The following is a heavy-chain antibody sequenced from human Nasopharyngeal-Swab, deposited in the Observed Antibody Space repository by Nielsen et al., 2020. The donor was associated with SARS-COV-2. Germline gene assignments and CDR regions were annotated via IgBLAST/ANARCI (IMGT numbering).Heavy chain of an antibody. CDR3: ARDSIALFDY. Sequence: GASLKISCAASGFTFSSYWMSWVRQAPGKGLEWVANIKQDGSEKYYVDSVKGRFTISRDNAKNSLYLQMNSLRAEDTAVYYCARDSIALFDYWGQGTLVTVSS. CDR1: GFTFSSYW. D-gene: IGHD3-3*02. J-gene: IGHJ4*02. V-gene: IGHV3-7*01. CDR2: IKQDGSEK.